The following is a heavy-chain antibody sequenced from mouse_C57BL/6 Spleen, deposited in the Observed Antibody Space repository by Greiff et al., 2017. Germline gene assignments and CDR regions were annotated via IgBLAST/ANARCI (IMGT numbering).Heavy chain of an antibody. J-gene: IGHJ3*01. D-gene: IGHD1-1*01. CDR3: ASVYYGSSPHFAY. Sequence: VQLQQSGPELVKPGASVKISCKASGYTFTDYNMNWVKQSHGKSLEWIGDINPNNGGTSYNQKFKGKATLTVDKSSSTAYMELRSLTSEDSAVYYCASVYYGSSPHFAYWGQGTLVTVSA. V-gene: IGHV1-26*01. CDR2: INPNNGGT. CDR1: GYTFTDYN.